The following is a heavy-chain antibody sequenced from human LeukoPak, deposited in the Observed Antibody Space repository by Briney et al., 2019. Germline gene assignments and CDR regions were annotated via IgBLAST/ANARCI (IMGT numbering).Heavy chain of an antibody. CDR2: ISTNGVNT. Sequence: GGSLRLSCAASGFTFSNYVMHWVRQAPGKGLEYVSAISTNGVNTYYANSVNGRFTISRDNSKNILYLQMGSLRTEDQAVYYCARELGSSGLFGFFDYWGQGALVTVSS. J-gene: IGHJ4*02. D-gene: IGHD3-22*01. CDR1: GFTFSNYV. CDR3: ARELGSSGLFGFFDY. V-gene: IGHV3-64*01.